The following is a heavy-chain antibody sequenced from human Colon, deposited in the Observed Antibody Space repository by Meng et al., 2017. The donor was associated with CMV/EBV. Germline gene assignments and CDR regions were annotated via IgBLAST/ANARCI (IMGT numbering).Heavy chain of an antibody. V-gene: IGHV1-2*02. CDR1: GYTFAAYF. J-gene: IGHJ3*01. CDR2: LTPNSGAT. Sequence: ASAQVSCKASGYTFAAYFVHWVRQAPGQGLEWMGWLTPNSGATNYAQKFKGRVTMTSDTAGSTAYLELASLTYDDTAFYFCVRTYCGGGTCYSPDDAFDVWGQGTMVTVSS. CDR3: VRTYCGGGTCYSPDDAFDV. D-gene: IGHD2-21*01.